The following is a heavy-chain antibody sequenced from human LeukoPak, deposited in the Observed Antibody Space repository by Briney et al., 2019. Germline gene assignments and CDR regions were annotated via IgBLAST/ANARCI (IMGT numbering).Heavy chain of an antibody. V-gene: IGHV3-23*01. CDR2: ISGSGGST. D-gene: IGHD3-22*01. Sequence: GGSLRLSCAASGFTFSSYAMSWVRQAPGKGLEWVSAISGSGGSTYYADSVRGRFTISRDNSKNTLHLQMNSLRAEDTAVYYCAKDNSGGYYYFDYWGQGILVTVSS. CDR3: AKDNSGGYYYFDY. CDR1: GFTFSSYA. J-gene: IGHJ4*02.